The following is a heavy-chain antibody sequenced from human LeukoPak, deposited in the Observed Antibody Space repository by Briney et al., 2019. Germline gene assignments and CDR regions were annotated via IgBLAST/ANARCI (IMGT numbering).Heavy chain of an antibody. CDR1: GFTFSSYW. CDR3: ARGYYYDTSVEGY. J-gene: IGHJ4*02. D-gene: IGHD3-22*01. Sequence: RGSLRLSCAASGFTFSSYWLSWVRQAPGKGLEWVANIKEDGSETSYVDSVKGRFTISRDNAKNSLYLQMNSLRDEDTAVYFCARGYYYDTSVEGYWGQGTLVTVSS. CDR2: IKEDGSET. V-gene: IGHV3-7*04.